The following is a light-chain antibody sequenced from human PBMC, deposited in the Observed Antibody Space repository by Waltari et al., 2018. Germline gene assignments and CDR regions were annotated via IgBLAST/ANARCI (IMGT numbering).Light chain of an antibody. J-gene: IGLJ3*02. CDR2: QGT. V-gene: IGLV2-23*01. CDR1: NNDVGTYDL. CDR3: CSYAGTWL. Sequence: QSALTQPASMSASPGQSITISCTATNNDVGTYDLVSWYQQHPGIAPKPLIFQGTKRPSEVPGCFSGSKFADTASLTISGLQPEDEADYYCCSYAGTWLFGGGTKVTVL.